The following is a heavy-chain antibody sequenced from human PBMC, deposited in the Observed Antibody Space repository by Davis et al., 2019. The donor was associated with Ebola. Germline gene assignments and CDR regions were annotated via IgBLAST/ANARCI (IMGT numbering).Heavy chain of an antibody. V-gene: IGHV4-59*08. CDR1: GFSISNGYY. CDR3: ARHHGGNSGYDLDY. Sequence: SETLSPTCTVSGFSISNGYYWSSIRQPPGKGLEWIGYIYYSGFTNYNPSLKSRATISVDTSKNQFSLKLSPVTAADTAVYYCARHHGGNSGYDLDYWGQGTLVTVSS. J-gene: IGHJ4*02. CDR2: IYYSGFT. D-gene: IGHD5-12*01.